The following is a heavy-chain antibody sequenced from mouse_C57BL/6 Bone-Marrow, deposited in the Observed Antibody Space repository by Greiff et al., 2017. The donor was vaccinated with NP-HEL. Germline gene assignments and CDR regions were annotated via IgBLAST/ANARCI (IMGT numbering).Heavy chain of an antibody. CDR2: IYPRSGNT. D-gene: IGHD1-1*01. V-gene: IGHV1-81*01. CDR3: ARSYYGSSYAMDY. Sequence: QVQLKQSGAELARPGASVKLSCKASGYTFTSYGISWVKQRTGQGLAWIGEIYPRSGNTYYNEKFKGKATLTADKFSSTAYMELRRLTSEDAAVYFCARSYYGSSYAMDYWGQGTSVTVSS. CDR1: GYTFTSYG. J-gene: IGHJ4*01.